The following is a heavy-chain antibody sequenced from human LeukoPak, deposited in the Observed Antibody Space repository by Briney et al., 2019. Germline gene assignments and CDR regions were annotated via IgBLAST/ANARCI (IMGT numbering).Heavy chain of an antibody. CDR2: IYHSGST. CDR1: GGSISSSSYY. CDR3: AGSDYYYYMDV. V-gene: IGHV4-39*01. D-gene: IGHD3-10*01. Sequence: SETLSLTCTVSGGSISSSSYYWGWLRQPPGKGLEWIGSIYHSGSTYYIPSLKSRVTISVDTSKNQFSLKLSSVTAADTAVFYCAGSDYYYYMDVWGKGTTVTVSS. J-gene: IGHJ6*03.